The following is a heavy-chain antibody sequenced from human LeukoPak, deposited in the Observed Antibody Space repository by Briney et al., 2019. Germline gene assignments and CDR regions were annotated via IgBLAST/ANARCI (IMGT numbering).Heavy chain of an antibody. CDR3: ARESFCGGDCYSGSTLDY. Sequence: HPGGSLRLSCEASGLTFNSYWMHWVRQVPGKGLVWVSRIKSDGSSTTYADSVKGRFTISRDNAKNTLYLQMNSLRAEDTAVYYCARESFCGGDCYSGSTLDYWGQGTLVTVSS. CDR2: IKSDGSST. CDR1: GLTFNSYW. D-gene: IGHD2-21*02. J-gene: IGHJ4*02. V-gene: IGHV3-74*01.